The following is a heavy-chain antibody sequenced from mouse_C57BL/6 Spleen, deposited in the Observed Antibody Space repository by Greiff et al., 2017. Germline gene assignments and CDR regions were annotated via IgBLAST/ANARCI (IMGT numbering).Heavy chain of an antibody. V-gene: IGHV3-6*01. D-gene: IGHD3-2*02. J-gene: IGHJ2*01. CDR1: GYSITSGYY. CDR2: ISYDGSN. Sequence: DVKLQESGPGLVKPSQSLSLTCSVTGYSITSGYYWNWIRQFPGNKLEWMGYISYDGSNNYNPSLKNRISITRDTSKNQFFLKLNSVTTEDTATYYCARDRTAQATWDYWGQGTTLTVSS. CDR3: ARDRTAQATWDY.